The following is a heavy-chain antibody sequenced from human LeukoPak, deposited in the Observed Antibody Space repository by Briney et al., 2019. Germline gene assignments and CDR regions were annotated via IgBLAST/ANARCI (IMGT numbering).Heavy chain of an antibody. CDR1: GGSISSYY. Sequence: SVTLSLTCTVSGGSISSYYWSWIRQPPGKGLEWIGYIYYSGSTNYNPSLKSRVTISVDTSKNQFSLKLSSVTAADTAVYYCARHKGRVRRGAPYFDYWGQGTLVTVSS. CDR3: ARHKGRVRRGAPYFDY. D-gene: IGHD3-16*01. V-gene: IGHV4-59*08. CDR2: IYYSGST. J-gene: IGHJ4*02.